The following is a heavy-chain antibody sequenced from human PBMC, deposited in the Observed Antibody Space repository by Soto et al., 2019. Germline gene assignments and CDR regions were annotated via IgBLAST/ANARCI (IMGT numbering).Heavy chain of an antibody. CDR2: ISTYNGNI. V-gene: IGHV1-18*01. CDR3: AREREYEGAYSYPH. Sequence: QVQLVQSGAEVKKPGASVKVSCKASGYIFTSYGISGMRQAPGQGLEWMGWISTYNGNINYAQKLQGRVPMTTDTSTGTVYLEPRSLRFDAAAVYYCAREREYEGAYSYPHWGQGTLVTVSS. J-gene: IGHJ4*02. D-gene: IGHD4-4*01. CDR1: GYIFTSYG.